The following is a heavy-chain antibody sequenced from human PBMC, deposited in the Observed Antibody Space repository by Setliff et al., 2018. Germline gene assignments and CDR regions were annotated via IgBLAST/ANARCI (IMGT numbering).Heavy chain of an antibody. CDR2: IYPGDPDT. J-gene: IGHJ6*02. Sequence: GESLKISCKGSGYSFTSYWIGWVRQLPGKGLEWMGIIYPGDPDTRYIPSFQGQVTISADKSISTAYLQWSSLKASDTAMYYCARVMTEDYGSRSYYLYSYYYGMDVWGQGTTVTVSS. D-gene: IGHD3-10*01. V-gene: IGHV5-51*01. CDR3: ARVMTEDYGSRSYYLYSYYYGMDV. CDR1: GYSFTSYW.